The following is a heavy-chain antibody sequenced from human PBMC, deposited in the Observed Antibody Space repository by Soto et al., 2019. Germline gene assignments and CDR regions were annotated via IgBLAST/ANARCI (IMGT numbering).Heavy chain of an antibody. CDR3: ARLMGTSFDL. V-gene: IGHV3-72*01. J-gene: IGHJ4*02. Sequence: EVQLVESGGGLVQPGGSLRLSCAASGFTFSDHHMDWVRQDPGKGLEWVGRARNKAHSYTTAYAASEKGRFTISRDDSKSSLSLQMNSLKTEVTAVYFCARLMGTSFDLWGQGTLVTVCS. D-gene: IGHD2-8*01. CDR1: GFTFSDHH. CDR2: ARNKAHSYTT.